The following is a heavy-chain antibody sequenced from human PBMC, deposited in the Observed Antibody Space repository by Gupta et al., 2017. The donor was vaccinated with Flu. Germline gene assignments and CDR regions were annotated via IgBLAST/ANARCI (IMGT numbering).Heavy chain of an antibody. J-gene: IGHJ4*02. V-gene: IGHV3-73*01. CDR2: IRSKVNNYAT. D-gene: IGHD1-1*01. CDR3: TSPNADH. CDR1: GFAFSGAA. Sequence: LSFEVSGFAFSGAAMHWVRQASGKGLEWVGRIRSKVNNYATAYTPSVKGRFIISRDDSRNTAFLQMDSLKIEDTAVYYCTSPNADHWGQGTLVTISS.